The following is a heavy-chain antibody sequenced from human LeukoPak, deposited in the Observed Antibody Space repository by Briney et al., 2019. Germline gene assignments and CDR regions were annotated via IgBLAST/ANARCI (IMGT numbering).Heavy chain of an antibody. CDR2: ITISGRTA. Sequence: GGSLRLSCLASGFTFSNYAMSWVRQAPGKGLEWVSGITISGRTAYYADSVKGRFTISRDNSKNTLYLQMNSLRAEDTAVYYCARDSAYCGGDCYPDWYFDLWGRGTLVTVSS. CDR1: GFTFSNYA. D-gene: IGHD2-21*02. CDR3: ARDSAYCGGDCYPDWYFDL. J-gene: IGHJ2*01. V-gene: IGHV3-23*01.